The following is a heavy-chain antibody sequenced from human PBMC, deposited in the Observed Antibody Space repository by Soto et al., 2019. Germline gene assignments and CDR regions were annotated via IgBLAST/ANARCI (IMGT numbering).Heavy chain of an antibody. CDR1: GFTFSSYA. J-gene: IGHJ4*02. V-gene: IGHV3-23*01. D-gene: IGHD3-22*01. Sequence: GGSLRLSCAASGFTFSSYAMSWVRQAPGKGLEWVSAISGSGGSTYYADSVKGRFTISRDNSKNTLYLQMNSLRAEDTAVYYCAKSLYYYYDSSGYYFDYWGQGTLVTVSS. CDR3: AKSLYYYYDSSGYYFDY. CDR2: ISGSGGST.